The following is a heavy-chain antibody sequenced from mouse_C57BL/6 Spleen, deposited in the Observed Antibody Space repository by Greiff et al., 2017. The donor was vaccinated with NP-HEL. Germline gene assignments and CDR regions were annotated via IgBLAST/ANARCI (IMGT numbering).Heavy chain of an antibody. Sequence: EVKLQESGEGLVKPGGSLKLSCAASGFTFSSYAMSWVRQTPEKRLEWVAYISSGGDYIYYADTVKGRFTISRDNARNTLYLQMSSLKSEDTAMYYCTRGTDGYSLMDYWGQGTSVTVSS. V-gene: IGHV5-9-1*02. CDR3: TRGTDGYSLMDY. CDR1: GFTFSSYA. D-gene: IGHD2-3*01. J-gene: IGHJ4*01. CDR2: ISSGGDYI.